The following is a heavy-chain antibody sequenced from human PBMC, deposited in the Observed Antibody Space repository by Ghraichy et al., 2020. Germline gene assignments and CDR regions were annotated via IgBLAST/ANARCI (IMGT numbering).Heavy chain of an antibody. V-gene: IGHV4-39*01. D-gene: IGHD1-26*01. CDR3: GTHGELLVH. CDR2: IYYSGST. Sequence: SETLSLTCTVSGGSISSSSYYWGWIRQPPGKGLEWIGSIYYSGSTYYNPSLKSRVTISVDTSKNQFSLKLSSVTAADTAVYYCGTHGELLVHWGQGTLVTVSS. J-gene: IGHJ5*02. CDR1: GGSISSSSYY.